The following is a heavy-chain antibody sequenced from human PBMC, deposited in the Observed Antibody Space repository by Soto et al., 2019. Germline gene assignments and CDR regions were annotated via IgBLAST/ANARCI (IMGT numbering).Heavy chain of an antibody. CDR3: AKGMYYYDSSGYYSGDWFDP. D-gene: IGHD3-22*01. CDR1: GFTLRSYW. Sequence: GGSLRLSCAASGFTLRSYWMSWVRQAPGKGLEWLATIKTDASEKKYVDSVKGRFTISRDNSKNTLYLQMNSLRAEDTAVYYCAKGMYYYDSSGYYSGDWFDPWGQGTLVTVSS. V-gene: IGHV3-7*01. CDR2: IKTDASEK. J-gene: IGHJ5*02.